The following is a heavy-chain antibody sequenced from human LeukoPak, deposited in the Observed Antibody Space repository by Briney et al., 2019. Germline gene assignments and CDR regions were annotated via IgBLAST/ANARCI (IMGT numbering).Heavy chain of an antibody. Sequence: SETLSLTCTVSGGSISSYYWSWIRQPAGKGLEWIGRIYTSGSTNYNPSLKSRVTMSVDTSRNQFSLKLSSETAADTAVYYCARDVGSGSYYLSYYYYYMDVWGKGTTVTVSS. J-gene: IGHJ6*03. V-gene: IGHV4-4*07. CDR1: GGSISSYY. CDR2: IYTSGST. CDR3: ARDVGSGSYYLSYYYYYMDV. D-gene: IGHD3-10*01.